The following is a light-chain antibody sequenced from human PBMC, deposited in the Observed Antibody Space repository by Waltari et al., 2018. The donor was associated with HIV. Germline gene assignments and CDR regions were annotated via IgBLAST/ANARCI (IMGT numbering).Light chain of an antibody. Sequence: DIQLTQSPSTLSASVGDRVSLTCRASQSISSSLAWYQQKPGKAPKLLIYKASSLESGVPSRFSGSGSGTEFTLTISSLQPDDFATYYCQQYNSYSPITFGQGTRLEIK. J-gene: IGKJ5*01. V-gene: IGKV1-5*03. CDR3: QQYNSYSPIT. CDR1: QSISSS. CDR2: KAS.